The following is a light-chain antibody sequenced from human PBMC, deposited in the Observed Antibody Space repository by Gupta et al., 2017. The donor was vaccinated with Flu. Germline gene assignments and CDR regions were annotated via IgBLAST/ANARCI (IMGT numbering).Light chain of an antibody. CDR3: RQTYNYPPSLT. V-gene: IGKV1-39*01. CDR1: HNVSNY. J-gene: IGKJ4*01. CDR2: DAA. Sequence: LSCRAGHNVSNYLSWYQQKPAEPPRLLIYDAACMRSGVPSAICGSSSVTKFSLTISSMQPEEFAAYYYRQTYNYPPSLTFGEGTKV.